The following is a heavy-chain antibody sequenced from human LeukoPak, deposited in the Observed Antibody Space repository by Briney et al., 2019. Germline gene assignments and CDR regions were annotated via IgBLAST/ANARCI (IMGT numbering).Heavy chain of an antibody. CDR2: ISGSGNRT. CDR1: GFTFSSYA. J-gene: IGHJ6*02. D-gene: IGHD2-15*01. Sequence: GGSLRLSCAASGFTFSSYAMSWVRQAPGKGLEWVSSISGSGNRTYYADSVKGRFTISRDNSKNTLFLQMNSLRAEDTAVYYCAKNLYCGGGSCYPSALGMDVCGQGTTVTVSS. V-gene: IGHV3-23*01. CDR3: AKNLYCGGGSCYPSALGMDV.